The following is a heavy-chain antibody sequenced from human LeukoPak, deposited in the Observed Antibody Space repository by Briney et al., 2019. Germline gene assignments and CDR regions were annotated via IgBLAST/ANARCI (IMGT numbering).Heavy chain of an antibody. CDR1: GFTFSGYA. V-gene: IGHV3-23*01. CDR2: ISGSGLTT. D-gene: IGHD2-2*01. Sequence: GGSLRLSCAASGFTFSGYAMSWVRQAPGKGLEWVSGISGSGLTTYYADSVKGRFTISRDNAKNSLYLQMNSLRAEDTAVYYCARGGVVPAASDYWGQGTLVTVSS. J-gene: IGHJ4*02. CDR3: ARGGVVPAASDY.